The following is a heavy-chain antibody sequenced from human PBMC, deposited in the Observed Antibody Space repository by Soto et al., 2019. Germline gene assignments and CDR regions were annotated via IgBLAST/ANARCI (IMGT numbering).Heavy chain of an antibody. Sequence: SETLSLTCTVSGGSISSSSYYWGWIRQPPGKGLEWIGSIYYSGSTYYNPSLKSRVTISVDTSKNQFSLKLSSVTAADTAVYYCATVVTHWFDPWGQGTLVTVSS. CDR2: IYYSGST. CDR1: GGSISSSSYY. J-gene: IGHJ5*02. CDR3: ATVVTHWFDP. V-gene: IGHV4-39*01. D-gene: IGHD2-21*02.